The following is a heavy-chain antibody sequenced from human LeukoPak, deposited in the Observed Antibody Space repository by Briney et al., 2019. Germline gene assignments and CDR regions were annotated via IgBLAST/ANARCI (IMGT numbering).Heavy chain of an antibody. CDR3: ARDAGIVVVPAAIGDAFDI. CDR2: IYTSGST. V-gene: IGHV4-4*07. D-gene: IGHD2-2*01. J-gene: IGHJ3*02. Sequence: SETLSLTCTVSGGSISSYYWSWIRQPAGKGLEWIGRIYTSGSTNYNPSLKSRVTMSVGTSKNQFSLKLSSVTAADTAVYYCARDAGIVVVPAAIGDAFDIWGQGTMVTVSS. CDR1: GGSISSYY.